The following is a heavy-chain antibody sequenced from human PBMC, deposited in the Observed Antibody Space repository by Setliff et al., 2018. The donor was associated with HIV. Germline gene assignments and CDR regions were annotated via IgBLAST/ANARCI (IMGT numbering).Heavy chain of an antibody. D-gene: IGHD6-13*01. Sequence: GASVKVSCKASGYTFTSFGISWVRQAPGQGLEWMGWISAYNGNTNYAQKLQGRVTMTTDTSTNTAYMELRSLRSDDTAVYYCAKDISAGALYYWGQGTLVTVSS. CDR1: GYTFTSFG. J-gene: IGHJ4*02. CDR2: ISAYNGNT. CDR3: AKDISAGALYY. V-gene: IGHV1-18*01.